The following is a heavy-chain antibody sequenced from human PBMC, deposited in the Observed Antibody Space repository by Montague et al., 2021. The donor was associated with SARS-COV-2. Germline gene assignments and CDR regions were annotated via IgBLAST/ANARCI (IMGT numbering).Heavy chain of an antibody. CDR1: GGTISSSN. J-gene: IGHJ3*01. Sequence: SETLSLTCTVTGGTISSSNWRWIRQSPGKGLEWIGNMSYSGSATXXPSXXXRVAISRDTSKNQFSLTLIPATAADTAIYYCARTSDPSNFDSTGYYGACDVWGQGTTVIVSS. CDR3: ARTSDPSNFDSTGYYGACDV. CDR2: MSYSGSA. V-gene: IGHV4-59*01. D-gene: IGHD3-22*01.